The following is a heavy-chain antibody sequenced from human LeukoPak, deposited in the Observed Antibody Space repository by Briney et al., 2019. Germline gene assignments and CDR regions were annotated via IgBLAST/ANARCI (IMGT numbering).Heavy chain of an antibody. CDR2: INHSGST. J-gene: IGHJ6*03. D-gene: IGHD2-2*01. Sequence: PGGSLRLSYAASGFTFSSYGMNWVRQPPGKGLEWIGEINHSGSTNYNPSLKSRVTISVDTSKNQFSLKLSSVTAADTAVYYCARLMVPGAPRYYYYYMDVWGKGTTVTVSS. CDR1: GFTFSSYG. CDR3: ARLMVPGAPRYYYYYMDV. V-gene: IGHV4-34*01.